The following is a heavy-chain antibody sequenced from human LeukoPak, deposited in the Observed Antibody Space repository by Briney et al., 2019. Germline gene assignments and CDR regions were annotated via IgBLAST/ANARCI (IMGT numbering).Heavy chain of an antibody. CDR3: ARGGYFGYCSGGSCPDAFDI. D-gene: IGHD2-15*01. CDR1: GYTFSSYG. J-gene: IGHJ3*02. CDR2: ISAYNGKT. Sequence: ASVNVSCKASGYTFSSYGISWVRQAPGQGLEWMGWISAYNGKTNYAQKLQGRVTMTTDTSTSTAYMELRSLRSDDTAVYYCARGGYFGYCSGGSCPDAFDIWGQGTMVTVSS. V-gene: IGHV1-18*01.